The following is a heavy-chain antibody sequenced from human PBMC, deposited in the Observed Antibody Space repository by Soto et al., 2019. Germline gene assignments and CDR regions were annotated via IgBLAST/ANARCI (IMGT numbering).Heavy chain of an antibody. CDR1: GFTFSTYA. J-gene: IGHJ4*02. D-gene: IGHD2-2*01. CDR3: VPLCRYCSTTTPR. CDR2: ISGNGGDYT. Sequence: EVQLLESGGGLVQPGGSLRLSCAASGFTFSTYAMSWVSQAPRKGLEWVSAISGNGGDYTYYADSVKGRFTISRDNSKNTLYLQMNSLRAEDTAVYYCVPLCRYCSTTTPRWGQGTLVTVSS. V-gene: IGHV3-23*01.